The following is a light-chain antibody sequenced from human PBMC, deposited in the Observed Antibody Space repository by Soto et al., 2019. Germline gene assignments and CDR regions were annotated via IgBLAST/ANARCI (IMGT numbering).Light chain of an antibody. CDR2: GVT. V-gene: IGLV2-14*01. J-gene: IGLJ2*01. CDR1: SSDVGGYNY. Sequence: QSALTQPASVSGSPGQSITISCTGTSSDVGGYNYVSWYQQHPGKAPKLMIYGVTNRPSGVSNRFSGSKSGNTASLTISGLQAEDEADYYCSSYTTSTTLSAVFGGGTKLTFL. CDR3: SSYTTSTTLSAV.